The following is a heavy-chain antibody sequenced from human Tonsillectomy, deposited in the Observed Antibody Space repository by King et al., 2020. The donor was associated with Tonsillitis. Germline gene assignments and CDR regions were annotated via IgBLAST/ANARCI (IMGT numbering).Heavy chain of an antibody. Sequence: QMQLQESGPGLVKPSETLSLTCTVSGVSISPYYWTCIRQPPGEGLEWIAYLYHSGSPNSNPSLKSRVTISLDKAKNHLSLRLSSVTAADTAVYYCARATTSYDGSTGYPLIDYWGRGTLVTVSS. CDR2: LYHSGSP. J-gene: IGHJ4*02. V-gene: IGHV4-59*01. D-gene: IGHD3-22*01. CDR1: GVSISPYY. CDR3: ARATTSYDGSTGYPLIDY.